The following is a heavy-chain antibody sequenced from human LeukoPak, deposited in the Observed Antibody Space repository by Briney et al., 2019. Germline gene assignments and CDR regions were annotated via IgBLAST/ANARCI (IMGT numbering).Heavy chain of an antibody. CDR2: IIPIFGTA. Sequence: SVKVSCKASGGTFSSYAISWVRQAPGQGLEWMGGIIPIFGTANYAQKFQGRVTITTDESTSTAYMELSSLRSEDTAAYYCARETPGGITGPTLGYWGQGTLVTVSS. CDR1: GGTFSSYA. J-gene: IGHJ4*02. V-gene: IGHV1-69*05. D-gene: IGHD1-20*01. CDR3: ARETPGGITGPTLGY.